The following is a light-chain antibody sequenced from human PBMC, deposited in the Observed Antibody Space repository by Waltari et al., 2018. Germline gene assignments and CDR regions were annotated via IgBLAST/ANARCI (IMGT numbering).Light chain of an antibody. CDR3: CSYAGIYTLHGV. Sequence: QSALTQPRSVSGSPGQSVTISCTGTSSDVGGYNYVSWYQQHPGKAPKLMIYDVSKLPCGGPPRLSGSQSGHTASPSSAGRQAEDEADDYCCSYAGIYTLHGVFGGGTKLTVL. CDR1: SSDVGGYNY. CDR2: DVS. V-gene: IGLV2-11*01. J-gene: IGLJ3*02.